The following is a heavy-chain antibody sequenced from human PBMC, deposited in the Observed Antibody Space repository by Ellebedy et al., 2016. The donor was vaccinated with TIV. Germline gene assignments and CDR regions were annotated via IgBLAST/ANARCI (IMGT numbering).Heavy chain of an antibody. CDR2: IKQDGSEE. CDR1: GFTFSRYW. V-gene: IGHV3-7*01. Sequence: PGGSLRLSCAASGFTFSRYWMSWVRQAPGKGLEWVAIIKQDGSEELYVDSVKGRFSISRDNAKNSLYLQMNSLRDEDTAVYYCVKSSGWVGDYWGQGTLVAVSS. J-gene: IGHJ4*02. CDR3: VKSSGWVGDY. D-gene: IGHD6-19*01.